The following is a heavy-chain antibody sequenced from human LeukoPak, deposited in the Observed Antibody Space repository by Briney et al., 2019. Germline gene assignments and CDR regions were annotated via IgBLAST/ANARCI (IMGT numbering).Heavy chain of an antibody. CDR2: ISGSGGST. J-gene: IGHJ4*02. Sequence: GGSLRLSCAASGFTFSSYAMSWVRQAPGKGLEWVSAISGSGGSTYYADSVKGLFTISRDNSKNTLYLQMNSLRAEDTAVYYCAPRSGYYDSSGYYGHWGQGTLVTVSS. V-gene: IGHV3-23*01. D-gene: IGHD3-22*01. CDR3: APRSGYYDSSGYYGH. CDR1: GFTFSSYA.